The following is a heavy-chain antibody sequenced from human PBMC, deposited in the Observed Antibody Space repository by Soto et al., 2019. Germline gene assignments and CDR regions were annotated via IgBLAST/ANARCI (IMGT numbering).Heavy chain of an antibody. J-gene: IGHJ2*01. CDR1: GGSLGGYG. CDR3: ARSRDIEVAGSFWYFDL. Sequence: PSETLCVRWSVAGGSLGGYGGSWLRPPPGKGLEWIGYIYYSGSTNYNPSLKSRVTISVDTSKNQFSLKLSSVTAADTAVYYCARSRDIEVAGSFWYFDLWGRGTLVTVSS. D-gene: IGHD6-19*01. CDR2: IYYSGST. V-gene: IGHV4-59*01.